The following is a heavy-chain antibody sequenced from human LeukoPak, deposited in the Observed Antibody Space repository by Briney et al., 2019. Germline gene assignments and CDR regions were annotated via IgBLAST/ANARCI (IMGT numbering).Heavy chain of an antibody. CDR1: GFTFSSYE. Sequence: GGSLRLSCAASGFTFSSYEMNWVRQAPGKELEWVSYISSGGGGIFYADSVKGRFTISRDNAKNSLHLQMNSLRAEDTAVYYCARDFAAAGGVDYWGQGTLVTVSS. J-gene: IGHJ4*02. V-gene: IGHV3-48*03. CDR2: ISSGGGGI. D-gene: IGHD6-13*01. CDR3: ARDFAAAGGVDY.